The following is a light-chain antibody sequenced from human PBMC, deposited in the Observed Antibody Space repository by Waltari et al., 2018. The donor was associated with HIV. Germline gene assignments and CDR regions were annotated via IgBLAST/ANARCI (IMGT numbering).Light chain of an antibody. Sequence: QSVLSQPPSASGTPGQRVTISCSGSRSNIGRNTVHWYQQIPGTAPTLLIYITSQRPSGVPDRFSGSKSGTAASLAISGLQSEDGADYYCSAWDSSLNVWMFGGGTKLTVL. CDR1: RSNIGRNT. CDR2: ITS. J-gene: IGLJ3*02. CDR3: SAWDSSLNVWM. V-gene: IGLV1-44*01.